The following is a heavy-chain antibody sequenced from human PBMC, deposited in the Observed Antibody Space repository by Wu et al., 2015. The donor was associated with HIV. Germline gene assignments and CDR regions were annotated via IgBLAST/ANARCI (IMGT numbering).Heavy chain of an antibody. CDR3: ASGTGTTVVGY. V-gene: IGHV1-69*13. CDR2: IIPIFGTA. D-gene: IGHD4-23*01. CDR1: GGTFSNYA. J-gene: IGHJ4*02. Sequence: QVQLVQSGAEVKKPGSSMKVSCKASGGTFSNYAISWVRQAPGQGLEWMGRIIPIFGTAHYAQNFQGKITITANESTSTAYMELTSLRPEDTAMYYCASGTGTTVVGYWGQGTLVTVSS.